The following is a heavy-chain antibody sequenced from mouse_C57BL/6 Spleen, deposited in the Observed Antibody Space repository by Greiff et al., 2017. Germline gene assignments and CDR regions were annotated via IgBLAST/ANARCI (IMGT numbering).Heavy chain of an antibody. CDR3: ARGPDYYGSSNWYFDV. CDR2: ISYSGST. V-gene: IGHV3-8*01. CDR1: GYSITSDY. J-gene: IGHJ1*03. D-gene: IGHD1-1*01. Sequence: EVQLQESGPGLAKPSQTLSLTCSVTGYSITSDYWNWIRKFPGNKLEYMGYISYSGSTYYNPSLKSRISITRDTSKNQYYLQLNSVTTEDTATYYCARGPDYYGSSNWYFDVWGTGTTVTVSS.